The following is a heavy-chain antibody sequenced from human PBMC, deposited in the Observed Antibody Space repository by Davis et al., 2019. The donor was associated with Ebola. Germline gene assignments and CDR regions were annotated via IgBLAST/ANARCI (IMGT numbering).Heavy chain of an antibody. V-gene: IGHV3-30*03. J-gene: IGHJ6*02. CDR3: AGTRTIFGVVISPNYGMDV. D-gene: IGHD3-3*01. CDR1: GFTFTSYG. Sequence: PGGSLRPSCAASGFTFTSYGMHCVRQAPGKGLEWVAVISYDGSNKYYADSVKGRFTISRDNSKNTLYLQMNSLRAEDTAVYYCAGTRTIFGVVISPNYGMDVWGQGTTVTVSS. CDR2: ISYDGSNK.